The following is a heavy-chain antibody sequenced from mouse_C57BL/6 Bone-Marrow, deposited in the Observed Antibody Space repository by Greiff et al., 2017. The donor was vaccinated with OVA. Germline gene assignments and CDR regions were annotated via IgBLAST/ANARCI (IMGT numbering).Heavy chain of an antibody. V-gene: IGHV5-12*01. CDR3: ARHSNLYYAMDY. Sequence: EVKVVESGGGLVQPGGSLKLSCAASGFTFSDYYLYWVRQTPEKRLEWVAYISNGGGSTYYPDTVKGRFTISRDNAKNTLYLQMSSLKSEDTAMYYCARHSNLYYAMDYWGQGTSVTGSS. D-gene: IGHD2-5*01. CDR2: ISNGGGST. J-gene: IGHJ4*01. CDR1: GFTFSDYY.